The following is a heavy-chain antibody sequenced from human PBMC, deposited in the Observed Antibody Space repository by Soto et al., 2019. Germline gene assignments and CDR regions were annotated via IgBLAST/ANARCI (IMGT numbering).Heavy chain of an antibody. CDR3: ARVGYTSSWADLDY. D-gene: IGHD5-12*01. Sequence: QVQLVESGGGVVQPGRSLRLSCAASGFTFSSYAMHWVRQAPGKGLEWVAVISYDGSNKYYADSVKGRFTISRDNSKNTLYLQMNSLRAEDTAVYYCARVGYTSSWADLDYWGQGTLVTVAS. V-gene: IGHV3-30-3*01. J-gene: IGHJ4*02. CDR2: ISYDGSNK. CDR1: GFTFSSYA.